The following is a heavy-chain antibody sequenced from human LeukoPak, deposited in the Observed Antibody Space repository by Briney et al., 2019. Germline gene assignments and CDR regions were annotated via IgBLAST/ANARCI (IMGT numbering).Heavy chain of an antibody. V-gene: IGHV3-7*01. CDR3: ARELLRFEDYYYGMDV. CDR1: GFSFSSYW. D-gene: IGHD3-3*01. CDR2: LNQDGSEK. J-gene: IGHJ6*04. Sequence: PGGSLRLSCAVSGFSFSSYWMSWVRQAPGKGLEWVANLNQDGSEKYYVDSVKGRFTISRDNAKNSLYLQMDSLRAEDTAVYYCARELLRFEDYYYGMDVWGKGTTVTVSS.